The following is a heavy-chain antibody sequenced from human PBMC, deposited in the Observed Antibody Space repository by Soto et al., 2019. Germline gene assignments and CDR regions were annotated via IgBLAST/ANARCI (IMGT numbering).Heavy chain of an antibody. V-gene: IGHV1-3*01. J-gene: IGHJ4*02. CDR1: GYTFNSYV. Sequence: QVQLVQSGAEVKKPGASVKVSSKASGYTFNSYVLHWERQAPGQRLEWMGWINAGNGKTKYSQKLQGRLTFARDTSASTAYMELSSLRSEDTAVYYCARDNVGVELHKGELEYWGQGTLVTVSS. CDR3: ARDNVGVELHKGELEY. D-gene: IGHD1-26*01. CDR2: INAGNGKT.